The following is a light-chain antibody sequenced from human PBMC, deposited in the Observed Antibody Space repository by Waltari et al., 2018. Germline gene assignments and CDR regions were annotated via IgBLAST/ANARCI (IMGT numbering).Light chain of an antibody. J-gene: IGKJ2*01. V-gene: IGKV1-39*01. CDR1: ENIGSY. Sequence: DIQMTQSPSSLSASIVDRVTIPCRASENIGSYLNWYQQRTGEAPKLLIYATSTLQTEVPSRFSGSGSRTDFTLTISSLQPEDFATYYCQHTFETPYSFGQGTKLESK. CDR3: QHTFETPYS. CDR2: ATS.